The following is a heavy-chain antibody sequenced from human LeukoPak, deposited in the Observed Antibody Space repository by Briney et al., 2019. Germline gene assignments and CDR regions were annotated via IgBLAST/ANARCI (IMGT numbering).Heavy chain of an antibody. CDR3: ARDASSSWVTPDY. CDR1: GFTLSDHY. Sequence: GGSLRLSCAASGFTLSDHYMSWIRQAPGKGLEWLSYISSGGSTIFYADSVKGRFTISRDNAKNSLYLRMNSLRAEDTAVYYCARDASSSWVTPDYWGQGTPVTVSS. J-gene: IGHJ4*02. CDR2: ISSGGSTI. V-gene: IGHV3-11*01. D-gene: IGHD6-13*01.